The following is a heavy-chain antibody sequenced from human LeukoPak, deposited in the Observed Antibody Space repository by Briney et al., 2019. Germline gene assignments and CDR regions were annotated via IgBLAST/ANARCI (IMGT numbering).Heavy chain of an antibody. J-gene: IGHJ4*02. CDR1: GFTFSRFG. Sequence: GGSLRVSCAASGFTFSRFGMHWLCEAPGKWLEWVAFIRYVGSNQYYADSGKSRFTISRDNSQNTLYLQMNSPRAEATAVYYCAKALFAGRHRQGVFDYWGQGTLVTVSS. V-gene: IGHV3-30*02. CDR3: AKALFAGRHRQGVFDY. CDR2: IRYVGSNQ. D-gene: IGHD3-3*01.